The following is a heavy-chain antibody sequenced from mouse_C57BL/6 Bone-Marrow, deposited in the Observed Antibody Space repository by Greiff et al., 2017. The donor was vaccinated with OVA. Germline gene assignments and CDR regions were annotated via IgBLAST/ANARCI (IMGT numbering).Heavy chain of an antibody. CDR3: ARHYYGSRAWFAY. Sequence: QVQLQQSGAELAKPGASVKLSCKASGYTFTSYWMHWVKQRPGQGLEWIGYINPSSGYTKYNQKFKDKATLTADKSSSPAYMQLSSLTYEDSAVYYCARHYYGSRAWFAYWGQGTLVTVSA. V-gene: IGHV1-7*01. CDR2: INPSSGYT. CDR1: GYTFTSYW. D-gene: IGHD1-1*01. J-gene: IGHJ3*01.